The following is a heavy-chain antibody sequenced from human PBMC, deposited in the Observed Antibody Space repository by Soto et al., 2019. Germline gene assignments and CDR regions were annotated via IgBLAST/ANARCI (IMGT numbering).Heavy chain of an antibody. V-gene: IGHV1-18*01. CDR3: ATRIAVAGTVEGYYFDY. CDR2: ISASNGNT. Sequence: QVQLVQSGAEVKNSGASVKVSCKASGYTFTSYGFSWVRQAPGQGLEWMGWISASNGNTNYAQKLQGRVTMTTDTSTGTAYMELRSLRSDDTATYYCATRIAVAGTVEGYYFDYWGQGTLVTVSS. J-gene: IGHJ4*02. CDR1: GYTFTSYG. D-gene: IGHD6-19*01.